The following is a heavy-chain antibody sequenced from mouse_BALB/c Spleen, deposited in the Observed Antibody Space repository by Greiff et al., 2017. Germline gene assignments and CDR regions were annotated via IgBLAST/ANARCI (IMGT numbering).Heavy chain of an antibody. Sequence: EVKLVESGPGVVKPSQSLSLTCSVTGYSITSGYYWNWIRQFPGNKLEWMGYISYDGSNNYNPSLKNRISITRDTSKNQFFLKLNSVTTEDTATYYCANSITTATFAYWGQGTLVTVSA. V-gene: IGHV3-6*02. CDR3: ANSITTATFAY. J-gene: IGHJ3*01. CDR2: ISYDGSN. CDR1: GYSITSGYY. D-gene: IGHD1-2*01.